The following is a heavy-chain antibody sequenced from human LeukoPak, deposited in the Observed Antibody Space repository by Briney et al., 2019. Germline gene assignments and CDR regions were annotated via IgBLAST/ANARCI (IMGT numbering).Heavy chain of an antibody. CDR1: GGSISSYY. CDR2: IYYSGST. J-gene: IGHJ4*02. CDR3: ARENGYRYDY. V-gene: IGHV4-59*01. Sequence: SETLSLICTVSGGSISSYYWSWIRQPPGKGLEWIGYIYYSGSTNYNPSLKSRVTISVDTSKNQFSLKLSSVTAADTALYYCARENGYRYDYWGQGTLVTVSS. D-gene: IGHD5-18*01.